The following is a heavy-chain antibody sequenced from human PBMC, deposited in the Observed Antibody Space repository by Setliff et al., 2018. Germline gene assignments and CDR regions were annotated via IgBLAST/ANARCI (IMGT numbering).Heavy chain of an antibody. CDR2: IQSTGNT. CDR3: AGTPALGTSWLSPFDY. D-gene: IGHD5-12*01. Sequence: SETLSLTCTVSGVSFGSGTYYWSWIRRPAGKGLEWIGLIQSTGNTNYNPSLQSRVTISIDTSKNQFSLKMSSVTAADMAMYYCAGTPALGTSWLSPFDYWGQGTLVTVSS. V-gene: IGHV4-61*02. J-gene: IGHJ4*02. CDR1: GVSFGSGTYY.